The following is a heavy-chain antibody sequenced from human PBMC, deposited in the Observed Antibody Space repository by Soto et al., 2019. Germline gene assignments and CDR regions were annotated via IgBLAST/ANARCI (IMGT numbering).Heavy chain of an antibody. CDR2: ISGSGDYT. D-gene: IGHD2-15*01. Sequence: EVQLLESGGGLVQPGESLRLSCAASGFTFSSYAMTWVRQAPGKGLEWVSSISGSGDYTYFADSVKGRFTITRDNSKDTLYLQMSSLRVEDTAIYYCAKDSRSHPQGWFDPWGQGTRVTVSS. J-gene: IGHJ5*02. CDR3: AKDSRSHPQGWFDP. CDR1: GFTFSSYA. V-gene: IGHV3-23*01.